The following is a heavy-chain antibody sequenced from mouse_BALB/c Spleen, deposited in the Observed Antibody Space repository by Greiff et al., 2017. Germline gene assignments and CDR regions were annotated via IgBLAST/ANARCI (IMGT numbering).Heavy chain of an antibody. CDR1: GFSLTSYG. V-gene: IGHV2-9*02. D-gene: IGHD2-14*01. Sequence: VQLQQSGPGLVAPSQSLSITCTVSGFSLTSYGVHWVRQPPGKGLEWLGVIWAGGSTNYNSALMSRLSISKDNSKSQVFLKMNSLQTDDTAMYYCAREGKNYRYDGDFDYWGQGTTLTVSS. J-gene: IGHJ2*01. CDR2: IWAGGST. CDR3: AREGKNYRYDGDFDY.